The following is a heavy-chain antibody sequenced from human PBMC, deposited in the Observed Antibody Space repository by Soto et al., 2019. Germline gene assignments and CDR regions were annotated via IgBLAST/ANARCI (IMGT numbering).Heavy chain of an antibody. CDR2: IYKSATT. J-gene: IGHJ5*02. CDR1: GDSISTVDYF. Sequence: SETLSLTCSVSGDSISTVDYFWAWIRQPPGRALEYIGYIYKSATTYYNPSFGSRVAISLDTSKSQFSLNVTSMTAADTAVYYCARDMHAGFTHYFDPWGQGTLVTVSS. CDR3: ARDMHAGFTHYFDP. V-gene: IGHV4-30-4*02. D-gene: IGHD1-26*01.